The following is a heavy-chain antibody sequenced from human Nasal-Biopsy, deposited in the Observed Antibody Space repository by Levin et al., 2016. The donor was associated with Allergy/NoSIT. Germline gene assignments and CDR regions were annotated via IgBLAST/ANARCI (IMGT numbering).Heavy chain of an antibody. Sequence: SETLSLTCTVSGGAISNYYWSWIRQPPGKGLEWIGYIHYSGSAIYIPSLKGRVTISVDTSTNQFFLRMSSVTAADTAIYYCARWGYSYDSDGRPSDVGFDIWGPGTMVTVSS. CDR3: ARWGYSYDSDGRPSDVGFDI. CDR2: IHYSGSA. V-gene: IGHV4-59*01. CDR1: GGAISNYY. D-gene: IGHD3-22*01. J-gene: IGHJ3*02.